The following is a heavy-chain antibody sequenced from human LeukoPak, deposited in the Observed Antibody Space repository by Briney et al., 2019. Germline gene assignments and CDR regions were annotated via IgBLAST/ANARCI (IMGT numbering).Heavy chain of an antibody. D-gene: IGHD3-22*01. V-gene: IGHV3-33*06. Sequence: GGSLRLSCAASGFTFSSYGMHWVRQAPGKGLEWVAVIWYDGSNKYYADSVKGRFTISRDNSKNTLYLQMNSLRAEDTAVYYCAKGSGYYYDSSGYYYFDYWGQGTLVTASS. J-gene: IGHJ4*02. CDR3: AKGSGYYYDSSGYYYFDY. CDR1: GFTFSSYG. CDR2: IWYDGSNK.